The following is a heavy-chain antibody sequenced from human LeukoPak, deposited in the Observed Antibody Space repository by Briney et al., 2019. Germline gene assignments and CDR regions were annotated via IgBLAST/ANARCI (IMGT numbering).Heavy chain of an antibody. V-gene: IGHV3-30*04. CDR3: AKDSYYFNSGSYPPNYYFQYMDV. CDR1: GFTLSNYA. CDR2: ISYDGRNK. J-gene: IGHJ6*03. D-gene: IGHD3-10*01. Sequence: RSGGSLRLSCAASGFTLSNYAMHWVRQAPGKGLEWMSVISYDGRNKYFADCVKGRFTLSRDNAKNSLYLQMNSLRAEDTALYYCAKDSYYFNSGSYPPNYYFQYMDVWGKGTTVTISS.